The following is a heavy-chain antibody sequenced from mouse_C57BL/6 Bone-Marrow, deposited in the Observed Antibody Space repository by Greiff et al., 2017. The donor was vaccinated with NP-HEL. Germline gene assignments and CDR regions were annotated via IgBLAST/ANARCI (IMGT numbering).Heavy chain of an antibody. CDR3: ASSGTEDAMDD. CDR2: IWSGGST. D-gene: IGHD4-1*01. CDR1: GFSLTSYG. V-gene: IGHV2-2*01. J-gene: IGHJ4*01. Sequence: VKLMESGPGLVQPSQSLSITCTVSGFSLTSYGVHWVRQSPGKGLEWLGVIWSGGSTDYNAAFIYRLSISKDNSKSQVFFKINSLQADDTAIYYCASSGTEDAMDDWGQGTSVTVSS.